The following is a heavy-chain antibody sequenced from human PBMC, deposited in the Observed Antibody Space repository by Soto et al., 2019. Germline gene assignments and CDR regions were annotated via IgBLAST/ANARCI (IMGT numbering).Heavy chain of an antibody. CDR3: ARPGGPPEYCSGDSCYGSIYYYYGMDV. J-gene: IGHJ6*02. D-gene: IGHD2-15*01. Sequence: QVQLVQSGAEVKKPGSSVKVSCKASGGTFSSYAISWVRQAPGQGLEWMGGIIPIFGTANYAQKFQGRVTITADESTSTAYMELSSLRAEDTAVYYWARPGGPPEYCSGDSCYGSIYYYYGMDVWGRGTTVTVSS. V-gene: IGHV1-69*01. CDR1: GGTFSSYA. CDR2: IIPIFGTA.